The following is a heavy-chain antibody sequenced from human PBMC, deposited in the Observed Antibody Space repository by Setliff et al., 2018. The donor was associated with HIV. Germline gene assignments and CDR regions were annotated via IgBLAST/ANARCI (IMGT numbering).Heavy chain of an antibody. CDR1: GDSISSYY. CDR3: ARARGSVGYYGSGTMYHMDV. CDR2: IFISGIT. Sequence: SETLSLTCTVSGDSISSYYWTWIRQPPGKGLEWIGYIFISGITNYNPSLKSRFTISRDNAKNSMYLQMNSLRVEDTATYYCARARGSVGYYGSGTMYHMDVRGKGTTVTVSS. D-gene: IGHD3-10*01. V-gene: IGHV4-4*08. J-gene: IGHJ6*03.